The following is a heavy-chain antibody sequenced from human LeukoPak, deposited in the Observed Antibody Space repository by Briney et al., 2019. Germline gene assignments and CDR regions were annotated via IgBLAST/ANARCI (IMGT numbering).Heavy chain of an antibody. CDR3: AREMATILWCFDY. CDR2: IYTSGST. V-gene: IGHV4-61*02. D-gene: IGHD5-24*01. Sequence: SETLSLTCTVSGVSISSGSYYWSWIRQPAGKGLEWIGRIYTSGSTNYNPSLKSRVTISVDTSKNQFSLKLSSVTAADTAVYYCAREMATILWCFDYWGQGTLVTVSS. CDR1: GVSISSGSYY. J-gene: IGHJ4*02.